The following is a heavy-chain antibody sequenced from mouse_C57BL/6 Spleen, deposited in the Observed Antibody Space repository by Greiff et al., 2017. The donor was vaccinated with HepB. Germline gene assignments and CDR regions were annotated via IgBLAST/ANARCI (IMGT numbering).Heavy chain of an antibody. V-gene: IGHV5-9*01. Sequence: EVMLVESGGGLVKPGGSLKLSCAASGFTFSSYTMSWVRQTPEKRLEWVATISGGGGNTYYPDSVKGRFTISRDNAKNTLYLQMSSLRSEDTALYYCARLGIYYGSGPGYFDVWGTGTTVTVSS. CDR1: GFTFSSYT. CDR2: ISGGGGNT. J-gene: IGHJ1*03. CDR3: ARLGIYYGSGPGYFDV. D-gene: IGHD1-1*01.